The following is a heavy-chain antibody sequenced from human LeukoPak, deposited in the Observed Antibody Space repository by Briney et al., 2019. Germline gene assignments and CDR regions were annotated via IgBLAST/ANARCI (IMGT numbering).Heavy chain of an antibody. J-gene: IGHJ6*02. Sequence: ASVKVSCKASGYTFTSYDINWVRQATGQGLEWMGWMNPNSGNTGYAQKFQGRVTTTRNTSISTAYMELSSLRSEDTAVYCCASHRYDYVWGSYSPYYYYGMDVWGQGTTVTVSS. V-gene: IGHV1-8*01. CDR3: ASHRYDYVWGSYSPYYYYGMDV. D-gene: IGHD3-16*01. CDR2: MNPNSGNT. CDR1: GYTFTSYD.